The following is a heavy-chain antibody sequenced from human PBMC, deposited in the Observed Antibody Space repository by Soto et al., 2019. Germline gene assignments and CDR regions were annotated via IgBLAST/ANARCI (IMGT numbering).Heavy chain of an antibody. CDR1: GGSISSSSYY. CDR2: IYYSGST. D-gene: IGHD2-15*01. J-gene: IGHJ5*02. V-gene: IGHV4-39*01. CDR3: ARTRGDGVVVAATTPLGWFDP. Sequence: SETLSLTCTVSGGSISSSSYYWGWIRQPPGKGLEWIGSIYYSGSTYYNPSLKSRVTISVDTSKNQFSLKLSSVTAADTAVYYCARTRGDGVVVAATTPLGWFDPWGQGTLVTVSS.